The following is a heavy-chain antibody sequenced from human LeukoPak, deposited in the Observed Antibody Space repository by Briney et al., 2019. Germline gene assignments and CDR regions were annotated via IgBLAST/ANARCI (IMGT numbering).Heavy chain of an antibody. CDR1: GFTFSSYG. CDR3: AKVGGYYDYVWGSYRYRLGNHFDY. D-gene: IGHD3-16*02. J-gene: IGHJ4*02. Sequence: GRSLRLSCAASGFTFSSYGMHWVRQAPGKGLEWVAVIWYDGSNKYYADSVKGRFTISRDNSKNTLYLQMNSLRAEDTAVYYCAKVGGYYDYVWGSYRYRLGNHFDYWDQGTLVTVSS. V-gene: IGHV3-33*06. CDR2: IWYDGSNK.